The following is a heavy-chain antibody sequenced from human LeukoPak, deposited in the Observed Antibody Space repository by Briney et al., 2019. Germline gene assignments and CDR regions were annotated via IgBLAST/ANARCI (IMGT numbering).Heavy chain of an antibody. J-gene: IGHJ6*02. CDR2: INHSGST. CDR1: GGSFSGYY. V-gene: IGHV4-34*01. Sequence: SETLSLTCAAYGGSFSGYYWSWTRQLPGKGLEWIGEINHSGSTNDNPSLKSRVTISVDTSKNQISLRMTSVTAADTGVYYCARFFRGMDVWGQGTAVTVSS. CDR3: ARFFRGMDV.